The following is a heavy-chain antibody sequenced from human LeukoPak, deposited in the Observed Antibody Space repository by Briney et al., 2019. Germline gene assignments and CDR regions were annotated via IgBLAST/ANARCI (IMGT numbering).Heavy chain of an antibody. Sequence: SETLSLTCAVYGGSFSGYYWSWIRQPPGKGLEWIGYIYYSGSTIYNPSLKSRVTISVDTSNNQFSLKLSSVTAADTAVYYCARHHHDSSGPDYWGQGTLVTVSS. CDR2: IYYSGST. CDR3: ARHHHDSSGPDY. D-gene: IGHD3-22*01. CDR1: GGSFSGYY. J-gene: IGHJ4*02. V-gene: IGHV4-59*08.